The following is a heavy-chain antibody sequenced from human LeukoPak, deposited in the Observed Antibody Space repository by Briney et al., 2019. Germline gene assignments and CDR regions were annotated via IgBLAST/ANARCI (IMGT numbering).Heavy chain of an antibody. CDR3: ASRQSIAVADY. J-gene: IGHJ4*02. CDR1: GGSISSGSYY. D-gene: IGHD6-19*01. Sequence: KPSETLSLTCTVSGGSISSGSYYWSWIRQPAGKGLEWIGRIYTSGSTNYNPSLKSRVTISVDTSKNQFSLKLSSVTAADTAVYYCASRQSIAVADYWGQGTLVTVSS. V-gene: IGHV4-61*02. CDR2: IYTSGST.